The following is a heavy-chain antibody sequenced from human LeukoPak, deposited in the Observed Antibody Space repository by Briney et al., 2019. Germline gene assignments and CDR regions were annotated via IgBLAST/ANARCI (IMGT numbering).Heavy chain of an antibody. D-gene: IGHD3-3*01. Sequence: ASVKVSCKASGYSFPSYGISWVRQAPGQGLEWMGWVSPHNGNTNYAQKFQGRVTMTRNTSISTAYMELSSLRSEDTAVYYCARAPPRYYDFWSGYYTGPSYFDYWGQGTLVTVSS. CDR3: ARAPPRYYDFWSGYYTGPSYFDY. CDR1: GYSFPSYG. CDR2: VSPHNGNT. V-gene: IGHV1-18*01. J-gene: IGHJ4*02.